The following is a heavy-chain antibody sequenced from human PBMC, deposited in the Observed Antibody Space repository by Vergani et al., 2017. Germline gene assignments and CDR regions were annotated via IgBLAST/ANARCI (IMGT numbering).Heavy chain of an antibody. D-gene: IGHD1-1*01. V-gene: IGHV4-30-4*08. Sequence: QLQESGPGLVKTSATLSLTCSVSGASTRSSNYYWGWIRQPPGKGLEWIGYIYYSGSTYYNPSLKSRVTISVDTSKNQFSLKLSSVTAADTAVYYCARGTLHLAGAFDPWGQGTLVTVSS. CDR1: GASTRSSNYY. J-gene: IGHJ5*02. CDR3: ARGTLHLAGAFDP. CDR2: IYYSGST.